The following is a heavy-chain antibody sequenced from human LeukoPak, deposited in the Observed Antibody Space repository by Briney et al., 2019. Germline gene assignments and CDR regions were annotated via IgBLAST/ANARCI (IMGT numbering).Heavy chain of an antibody. J-gene: IGHJ5*02. D-gene: IGHD4-17*01. V-gene: IGHV3-48*03. CDR3: VRGGYGDYGRGS. Sequence: GGSLRLSCVASGFTFRSYEMNWVRQAPGKGLEWIAYIYSSGSTTYYADSVKGRFTVSRDNAKNSLYLQMNSLRVEDTAVYYCVRGGYGDYGRGSWGQGALLTVSS. CDR2: IYSSGSTT. CDR1: GFTFRSYE.